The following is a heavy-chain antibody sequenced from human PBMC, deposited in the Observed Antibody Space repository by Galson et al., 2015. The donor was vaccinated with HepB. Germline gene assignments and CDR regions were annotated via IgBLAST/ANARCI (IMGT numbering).Heavy chain of an antibody. V-gene: IGHV3-23*01. CDR1: GFTFNSFA. CDR2: VSGSGDYT. CDR3: AKELRYANTNDGTSLDY. D-gene: IGHD2-8*01. Sequence: SLRLSCAASGFTFNSFAMSWVRQAPGKGLNWVSAVSGSGDYTYYAASVKGRFTISRDNSKNTLSLQMNSLRPKDTAVYYCAKELRYANTNDGTSLDYWGQGTLVTVSS. J-gene: IGHJ4*02.